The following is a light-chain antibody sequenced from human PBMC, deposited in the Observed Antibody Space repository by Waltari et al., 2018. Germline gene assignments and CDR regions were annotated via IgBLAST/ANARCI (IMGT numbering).Light chain of an antibody. V-gene: IGLV1-44*01. CDR3: AAWDDSLNGHNV. CDR1: RPPIGSNT. CDR2: SNN. J-gene: IGLJ6*01. Sequence: QSVLTQPPSASGTPGQRVTISCSGSRPPIGSNTVNWYQQLPGTAPKLLILSNNQRPSGVPDRFSGSKSGTSASLAISGLQSEDEADYYCAAWDDSLNGHNVFGSGTKVTVL.